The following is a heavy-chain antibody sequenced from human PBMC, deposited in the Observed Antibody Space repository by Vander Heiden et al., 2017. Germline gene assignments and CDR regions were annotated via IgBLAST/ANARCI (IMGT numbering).Heavy chain of an antibody. CDR3: ANPIVLVPAARGSYYGMDV. CDR2: ISGSGGST. Sequence: VSAISGSGGSTYYAESVKGRCTISRDNSKNTLYLKMNSRRAEETAVYSWANPIVLVPAARGSYYGMDVWGQGTTVTVSS. D-gene: IGHD2-2*01. V-gene: IGHV3-23*01. J-gene: IGHJ6*02.